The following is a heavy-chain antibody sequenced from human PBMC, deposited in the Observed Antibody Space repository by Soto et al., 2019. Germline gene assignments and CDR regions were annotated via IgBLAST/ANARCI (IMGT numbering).Heavy chain of an antibody. J-gene: IGHJ6*02. V-gene: IGHV3-11*01. CDR1: GFAFSDFY. Sequence: QVQLVESGGGLVKPGGSLRLSCAASGFAFSDFYMSWTRQAPGKGLEWISYISGGGTTVFYADSVKGRFTISRDNAQKSLYLQMDSLTSEDTAIYYCARDREPSVYHGMAVWGQWTTVTVSS. CDR2: ISGGGTTV. CDR3: ARDREPSVYHGMAV.